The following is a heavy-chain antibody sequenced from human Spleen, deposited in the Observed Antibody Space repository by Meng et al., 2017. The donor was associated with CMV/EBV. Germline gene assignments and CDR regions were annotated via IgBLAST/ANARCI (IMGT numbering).Heavy chain of an antibody. CDR1: GFTFSSYW. CDR3: ARHSDKHRTQLAHY. D-gene: IGHD2-2*01. Sequence: GESLKISCAASGFTFSSYWTSWVRQAPGKGLEWVANIKQDGSEKYYVDSVKGRFTISRDNAKNSLYLQMNSLRAEDTAVYYCARHSDKHRTQLAHYWGQGTLVTVSS. J-gene: IGHJ4*02. V-gene: IGHV3-7*01. CDR2: IKQDGSEK.